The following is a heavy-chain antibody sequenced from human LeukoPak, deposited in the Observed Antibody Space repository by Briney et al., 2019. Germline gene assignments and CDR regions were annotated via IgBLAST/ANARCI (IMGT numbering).Heavy chain of an antibody. Sequence: RRSLRLSCAASGFTFSSYAMHWVRQAPGKGLEWVAVISYDGSNKYYADSVKGRFTISRDNSKNTLYLQMNSLRAEDTAVYYCARVPRSGYCSSTSCYVYGYWGQGTLVTVSS. CDR1: GFTFSSYA. CDR3: ARVPRSGYCSSTSCYVYGY. CDR2: ISYDGSNK. D-gene: IGHD2-2*01. J-gene: IGHJ4*02. V-gene: IGHV3-30-3*01.